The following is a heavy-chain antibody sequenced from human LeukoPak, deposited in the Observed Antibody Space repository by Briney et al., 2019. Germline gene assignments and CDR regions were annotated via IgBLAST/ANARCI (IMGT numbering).Heavy chain of an antibody. D-gene: IGHD6-13*01. V-gene: IGHV3-23*01. J-gene: IGHJ5*02. CDR3: PKVGVIAAAGNGYWSDP. CDR1: GFTFSSYA. CDR2: ISGSGDSA. Sequence: GGSLRLSCAASGFTFSSYAMSWVRQAPGKGLEWVSVISGSGDSAYYADSVRGRFTISRDNSKNTVYLEMNSLRAEDTAVYYCPKVGVIAAAGNGYWSDPWGQGTLVTVSS.